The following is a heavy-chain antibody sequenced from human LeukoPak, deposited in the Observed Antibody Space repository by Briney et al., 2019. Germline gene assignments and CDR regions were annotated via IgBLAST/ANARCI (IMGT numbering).Heavy chain of an antibody. CDR3: ARPIRSRDNNWFDP. CDR2: IYHTGST. D-gene: IGHD3-10*01. V-gene: IGHV4-39*01. CDR1: GGSFSSTSYY. Sequence: SETLSLTCTVSGGSFSSTSYYWGWIRQPPGKGLEWIANIYHTGSTYYNPSLKSRVTISVDTSANQFSLKLNSVTAADTAVYYCARPIRSRDNNWFDPWGQGTLVIVSS. J-gene: IGHJ5*02.